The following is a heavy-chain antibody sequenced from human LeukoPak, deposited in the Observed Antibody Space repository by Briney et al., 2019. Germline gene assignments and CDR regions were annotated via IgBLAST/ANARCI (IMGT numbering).Heavy chain of an antibody. V-gene: IGHV1-2*02. CDR3: SRHVVTLVRGVNNRKEDWFDP. CDR2: INTDSGGT. Sequence: ASVKVSCKASGYTFTGYDINWVRQAPGQGLEWLGWINTDSGGTNYAQKFLGRVTMTRDKANSTAYLELSGLRSDDTAVYYCSRHVVTLVRGVNNRKEDWFDPWGQGTLVSVSS. J-gene: IGHJ5*02. CDR1: GYTFTGYD. D-gene: IGHD3-10*01.